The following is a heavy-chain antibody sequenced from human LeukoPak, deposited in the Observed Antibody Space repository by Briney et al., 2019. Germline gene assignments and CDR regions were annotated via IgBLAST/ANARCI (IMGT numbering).Heavy chain of an antibody. V-gene: IGHV3-30*18. J-gene: IGHJ4*02. Sequence: GRSLRLSCAASGFTFSSYGMHWVRQAPGKGLEWVAVISYDGSNKHYADSVKGRFTISRDNSKNTLYLQMNSLRAEDTAVYYCAKDLRWYAFDYWGQGTLVTVSS. CDR3: AKDLRWYAFDY. D-gene: IGHD4-23*01. CDR2: ISYDGSNK. CDR1: GFTFSSYG.